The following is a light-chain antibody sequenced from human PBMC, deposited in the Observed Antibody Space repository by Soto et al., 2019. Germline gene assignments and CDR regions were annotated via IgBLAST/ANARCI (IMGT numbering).Light chain of an antibody. CDR1: QSVSSN. CDR2: GAS. J-gene: IGKJ1*01. Sequence: EIVMTQSPATLSVCPGERATLSCRASQSVSSNLAWYQQKPGQAPRLLIYGASTRATGIPARLSGSGSGTEFTLTISSLQSEDFAVYYCQQYNNWPWTFGQGTKVDI. CDR3: QQYNNWPWT. V-gene: IGKV3-15*01.